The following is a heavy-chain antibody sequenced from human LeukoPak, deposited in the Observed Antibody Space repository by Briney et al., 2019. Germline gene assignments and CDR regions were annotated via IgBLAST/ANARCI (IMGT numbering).Heavy chain of an antibody. V-gene: IGHV4-39*01. CDR3: ARSRKNDCTSTSCYTDY. J-gene: IGHJ4*02. CDR2: IYYSGST. D-gene: IGHD2-2*02. CDR1: GGSISSSNYY. Sequence: PETLSLTCAVYGGSISSSNYYWGWIRQPPGKGLEWIGSIYYSGSTYYNPSLKSRGTISVDTSKNQFSLKLSSVTAADMAVYYCARSRKNDCTSTSCYTDYWGQGTLVTVSS.